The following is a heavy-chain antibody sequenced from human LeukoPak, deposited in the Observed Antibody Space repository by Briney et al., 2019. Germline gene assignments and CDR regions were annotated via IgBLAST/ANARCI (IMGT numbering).Heavy chain of an antibody. CDR2: ISYDGSNK. CDR3: AKDLARFWSGYYRYYYYGMDV. J-gene: IGHJ6*02. D-gene: IGHD3-3*01. CDR1: GFTFSSYA. Sequence: GGSLRLSCAASGFTFSSYAMHWVRQAPGKGLEWVAVISYDGSNKYYADSVKGRFTISRDNSKNTLYLQMNSLRAEDTAVYYCAKDLARFWSGYYRYYYYGMDVWGQGTTVTVSS. V-gene: IGHV3-30-3*01.